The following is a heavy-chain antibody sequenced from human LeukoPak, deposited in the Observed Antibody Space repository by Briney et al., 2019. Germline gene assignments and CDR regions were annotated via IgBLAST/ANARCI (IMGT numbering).Heavy chain of an antibody. CDR1: GYTFTGYY. Sequence: ASVKVSCKASGYTFTGYYMHWVRQAPGQGLEWMGWINPNSGGTNYAQKCQGRVTITADKSTSTAYMELSSLRSEDTAVYYCAREAGQVYVVVEDGMDVWGQGTTVTVSS. CDR2: INPNSGGT. J-gene: IGHJ6*02. D-gene: IGHD2-15*01. CDR3: AREAGQVYVVVEDGMDV. V-gene: IGHV1-2*02.